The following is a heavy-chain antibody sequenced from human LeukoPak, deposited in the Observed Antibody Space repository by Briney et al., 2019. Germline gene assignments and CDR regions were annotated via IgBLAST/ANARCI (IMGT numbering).Heavy chain of an antibody. CDR2: IYHSGST. CDR3: ARTWNPDAFDI. V-gene: IGHV4-38-2*02. D-gene: IGHD1-1*01. Sequence: SPSETLSLTCTVSGYSISSGYYWGWIRQPPGKVLEWIGSIYHSGSTYYNPSLKSRVTISVDTSKNQFSLKLSSVTAADTAVYYCARTWNPDAFDIWGQGTMVTVSS. CDR1: GYSISSGYY. J-gene: IGHJ3*02.